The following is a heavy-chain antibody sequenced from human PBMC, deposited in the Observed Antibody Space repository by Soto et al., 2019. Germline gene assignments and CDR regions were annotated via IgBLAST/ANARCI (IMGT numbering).Heavy chain of an antibody. J-gene: IGHJ3*01. D-gene: IGHD2-15*01. CDR3: ARELGYCSGGNCYMDGAFDF. Sequence: EVQLWESGGGLVQPGGSLRLSCAASGSTFSSYAMSWVRQAPGKGLEWVSVISGSGDSTYYADSVKGRFTISRDNSKNTLYVQMNRLRAEDTAEYYCARELGYCSGGNCYMDGAFDFWGQGTMVTVSS. CDR2: ISGSGDST. CDR1: GSTFSSYA. V-gene: IGHV3-23*01.